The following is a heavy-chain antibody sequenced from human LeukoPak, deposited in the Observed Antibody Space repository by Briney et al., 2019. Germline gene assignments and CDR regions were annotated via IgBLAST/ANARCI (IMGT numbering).Heavy chain of an antibody. CDR1: GGSISSYY. CDR2: IYYSGST. J-gene: IGHJ4*02. CDR3: ARGVGATAIDC. Sequence: SETLSLTCTVSGGSISSYYWSWIRQPPGKGLEWIGYIYYSGSTNYNPSLKSRVTISVDKSKNQFSLQLNSVTAADTAVYYCARGVGATAIDCWGQGILVTVSS. V-gene: IGHV4-59*12. D-gene: IGHD1-26*01.